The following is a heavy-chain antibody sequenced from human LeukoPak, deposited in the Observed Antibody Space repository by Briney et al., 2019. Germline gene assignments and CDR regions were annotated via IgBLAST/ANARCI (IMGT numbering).Heavy chain of an antibody. CDR3: AREGKWLQLRYFDY. Sequence: GGSLRLSCAASGFTVSSNYMSWVRQAPGKGLEWVSVIHTGGSTYYADSVKGRFTISRDTSNNTLYLQMNSLRADDTAVYYCAREGKWLQLRYFDYWGQGTLVTVSS. CDR1: GFTVSSNY. CDR2: IHTGGST. V-gene: IGHV3-53*01. D-gene: IGHD5-24*01. J-gene: IGHJ4*02.